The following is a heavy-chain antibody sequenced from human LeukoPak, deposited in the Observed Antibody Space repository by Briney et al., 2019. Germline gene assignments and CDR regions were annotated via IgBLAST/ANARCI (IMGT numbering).Heavy chain of an antibody. J-gene: IGHJ5*02. CDR1: GGSISSYY. CDR3: ARQGAGDILTGYSANWFDP. V-gene: IGHV4-4*09. D-gene: IGHD3-9*01. CDR2: IYTSGST. Sequence: SETLSLTCTVSGGSISSYYWSWIRQPPGKGLEWIGYIYTSGSTNYNPSLKGRVTISVDTSKNQFSLKLSSVTAADTAVYYCARQGAGDILTGYSANWFDPWGQGTLVTVSS.